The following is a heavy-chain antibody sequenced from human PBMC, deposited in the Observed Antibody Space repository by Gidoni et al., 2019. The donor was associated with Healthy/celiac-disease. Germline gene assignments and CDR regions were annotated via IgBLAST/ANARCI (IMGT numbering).Heavy chain of an antibody. CDR2: ISGSGGST. J-gene: IGHJ6*02. Sequence: EVQLLESGGGLVQPGGSLRLSCAASGFPFSSSAMRWVRQAPGKGLEWGSAISGSGGSTYYADSVKGRFTISRDNSKNTLYLQMNSLIAEDTAVYYCAKKVDRGDYVSFTGMDVWGQGTTVTVS. D-gene: IGHD4-17*01. CDR3: AKKVDRGDYVSFTGMDV. V-gene: IGHV3-23*01. CDR1: GFPFSSSA.